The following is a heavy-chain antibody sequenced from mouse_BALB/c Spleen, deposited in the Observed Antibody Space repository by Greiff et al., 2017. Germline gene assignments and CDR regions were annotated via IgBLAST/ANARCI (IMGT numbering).Heavy chain of an antibody. J-gene: IGHJ1*01. CDR2: IWWDDDK. V-gene: IGHV8-8*01. CDR1: GFSLSTSGMG. CDR3: ARIADTTVVEWYFDV. D-gene: IGHD1-1*01. Sequence: QVTLKECGPGILQPSQTLSLTCSFSGFSLSTSGMGVGWIRQPSGKGLEWLAHIWWDDDKRYNPALKSRLTISKDTSSNQVFLKIASVDTADTATYYCARIADTTVVEWYFDVWGAGTTVTVSS.